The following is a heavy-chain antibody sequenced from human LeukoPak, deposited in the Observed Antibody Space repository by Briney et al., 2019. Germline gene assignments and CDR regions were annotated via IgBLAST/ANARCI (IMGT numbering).Heavy chain of an antibody. CDR1: GFTFSSYW. V-gene: IGHV3-74*01. D-gene: IGHD6-13*01. CDR2: INSDGSST. J-gene: IGHJ4*02. CDR3: ARDQQGIAAEYGPVDY. Sequence: PGGSLRLSCAASGFTFSSYWMHWVRQAPGKGLVWVSRINSDGSSTSYADSVKGRFTISRDNAKNSLYLQMNSLRAEDTAVYYCARDQQGIAAEYGPVDYWGQGTLVTVSS.